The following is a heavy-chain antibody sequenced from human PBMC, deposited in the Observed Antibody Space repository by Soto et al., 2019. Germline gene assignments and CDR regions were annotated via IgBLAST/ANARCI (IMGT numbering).Heavy chain of an antibody. CDR3: ARWFLGSGLKRNGFDP. V-gene: IGHV4-30-2*01. Sequence: TSETLSLTCAVSGGSISSGGYSWSWIRQPPGKGLEWIGYIYHSGSTNYNPSLKSRVTISVDTSKNQFSLKLSSVTAADTAVYYCARWFLGSGLKRNGFDPWGQGTLVTVSS. D-gene: IGHD3-22*01. J-gene: IGHJ5*02. CDR1: GGSISSGGYS. CDR2: IYHSGST.